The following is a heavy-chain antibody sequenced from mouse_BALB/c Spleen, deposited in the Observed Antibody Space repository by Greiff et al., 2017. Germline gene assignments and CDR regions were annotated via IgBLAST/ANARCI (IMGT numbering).Heavy chain of an antibody. J-gene: IGHJ2*01. Sequence: EVKLVESGPGLVKPSQSLSLTCSVTGYSITSGYYWNWIRQFPGNKLEWMGYISYDGSNNYNPSLKNRISITRDTSKNQFFLKLNSVTTEDTATYYCARETTVVYFDYWGQGTTLTVSS. CDR2: ISYDGSN. D-gene: IGHD1-1*01. CDR1: GYSITSGYY. CDR3: ARETTVVYFDY. V-gene: IGHV3-6*02.